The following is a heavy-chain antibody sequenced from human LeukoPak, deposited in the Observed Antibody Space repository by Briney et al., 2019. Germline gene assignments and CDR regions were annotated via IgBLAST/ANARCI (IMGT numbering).Heavy chain of an antibody. CDR2: ISNSGGRT. V-gene: IGHV3-23*01. Sequence: GGSLRLSCAASGFTFRNYAMSWVRQAPGKGLEWVSAISNSGGRTDHADSVEGRFTISRDNSKNTLYLQMDSLRAEDTAVYYCARESPMIDYWGQGTLVTVSS. CDR3: ARESPMIDY. D-gene: IGHD3-10*01. CDR1: GFTFRNYA. J-gene: IGHJ4*02.